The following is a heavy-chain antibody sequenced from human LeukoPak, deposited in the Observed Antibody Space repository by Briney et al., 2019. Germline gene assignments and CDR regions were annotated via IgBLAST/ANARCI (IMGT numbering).Heavy chain of an antibody. D-gene: IGHD3-22*01. J-gene: IGHJ4*02. Sequence: TSETLSLTCTVSGGSISSSSYYWGWIRQPPGKGLEWIGSIYYSGSTYYNPSLKSRVTISVDTSKNQFSLKLSSVTAADTAVYYCARRGYDSSGYYRNYWGQGTLVTVSS. CDR2: IYYSGST. CDR1: GGSISSSSYY. V-gene: IGHV4-39*01. CDR3: ARRGYDSSGYYRNY.